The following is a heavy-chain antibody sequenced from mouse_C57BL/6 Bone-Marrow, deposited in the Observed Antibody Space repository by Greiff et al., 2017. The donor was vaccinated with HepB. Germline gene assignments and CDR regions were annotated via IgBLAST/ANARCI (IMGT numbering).Heavy chain of an antibody. D-gene: IGHD2-3*01. Sequence: HVQLQQPGTELVKPGASVKLSCKASGYTFTSYWMHWVKQRPGQGLEWIGNINPSNGGTNYNEKFKSKATLTVDKSSSTAYMQLSSLTSEDSAVYYCARGSIYDGYTTWYFDVWGTGTTVTVSS. CDR2: INPSNGGT. CDR1: GYTFTSYW. J-gene: IGHJ1*03. CDR3: ARGSIYDGYTTWYFDV. V-gene: IGHV1-53*01.